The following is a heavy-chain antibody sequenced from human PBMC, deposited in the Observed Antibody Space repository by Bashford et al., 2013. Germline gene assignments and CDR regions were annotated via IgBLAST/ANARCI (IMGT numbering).Heavy chain of an antibody. CDR3: TRSGSGSYLYYFDY. J-gene: IGHJ4*02. V-gene: IGHV4-31*02. Sequence: WIRQPPGKGLEWIGYIYYSGSTYYNPSLKSRVTISVDPSKNQFSLKLSSVTAADTAVYYCTRSGSGSYLYYFDYWGQGTLVTVSS. CDR2: IYYSGST. D-gene: IGHD3-10*01.